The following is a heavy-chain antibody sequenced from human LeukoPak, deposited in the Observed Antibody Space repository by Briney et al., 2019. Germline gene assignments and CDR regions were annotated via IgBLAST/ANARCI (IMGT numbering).Heavy chain of an antibody. CDR3: ARYASARFDP. V-gene: IGHV4-59*01. CDR1: GASISSYY. CDR2: IHYSGST. J-gene: IGHJ5*02. D-gene: IGHD3-10*01. Sequence: PSETLSLTCTVSGASISSYYWSWIRQPPGKGLEWIGNIHYSGSTNSNPSLKSRVTISIDTSKNQFSLKLNSVTAAGTAVYYCARYASARFDPWGQGTLVTVSS.